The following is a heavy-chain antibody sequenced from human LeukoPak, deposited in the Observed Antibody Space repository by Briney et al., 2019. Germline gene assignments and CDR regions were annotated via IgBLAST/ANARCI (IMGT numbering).Heavy chain of an antibody. V-gene: IGHV3-66*01. Sequence: GGSLRLSCAASQFYMNWGRQAPGKGLEWVSTIYSGGSTYYADSVKGRFIISRDNSKNTLYLQMNSLRAEDTAVYYCASGESYYLENWGQGTLVTVSS. CDR2: IYSGGST. CDR3: ASGESYYLEN. CDR1: QFY. D-gene: IGHD1-26*01. J-gene: IGHJ4*02.